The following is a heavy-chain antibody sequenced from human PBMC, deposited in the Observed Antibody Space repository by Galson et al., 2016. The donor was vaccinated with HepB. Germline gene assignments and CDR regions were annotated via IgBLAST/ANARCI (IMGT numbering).Heavy chain of an antibody. Sequence: SVKVSCKASGYSFTNYAIHWVRQAPGQRLEWMGWINPGNGNTKYSQKFQGRVTITRDTSATTDYMELRSLGPEDTAVYYCARAPGGSSTRFDSWGQGTLVTVSS. CDR1: GYSFTNYA. CDR2: INPGNGNT. CDR3: ARAPGGSSTRFDS. J-gene: IGHJ4*02. D-gene: IGHD1-26*01. V-gene: IGHV1-3*01.